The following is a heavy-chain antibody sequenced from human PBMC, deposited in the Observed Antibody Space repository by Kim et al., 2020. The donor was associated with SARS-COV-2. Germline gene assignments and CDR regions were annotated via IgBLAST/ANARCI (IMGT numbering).Heavy chain of an antibody. CDR3: ARDGDGYNSDDY. J-gene: IGHJ4*02. Sequence: YYAKSRKGRFTKSRDNAKNSLYLQMNSLRAEDTAVYYCARDGDGYNSDDYWGQGTLVTVSS. V-gene: IGHV3-21*01. D-gene: IGHD5-12*01.